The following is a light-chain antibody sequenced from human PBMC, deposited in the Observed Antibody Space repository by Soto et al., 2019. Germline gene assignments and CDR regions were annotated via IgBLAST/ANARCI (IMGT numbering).Light chain of an antibody. J-gene: IGKJ2*01. Sequence: DIQMTQSPSTLSASVGDRVTITCRASQSISNWLAWYQKKPGKAPNLLISKASTLQSGFPSRFSGSGSVTEFTLTISILQPDDFSTYYCQQYHSYSPVPLGQGTKLEIK. CDR1: QSISNW. CDR2: KAS. CDR3: QQYHSYSPVP. V-gene: IGKV1-5*03.